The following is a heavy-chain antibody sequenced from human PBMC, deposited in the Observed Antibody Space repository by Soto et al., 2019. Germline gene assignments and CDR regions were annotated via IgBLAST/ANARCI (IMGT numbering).Heavy chain of an antibody. Sequence: ASGKVCYEACGGTFRSHDITWVRQAPGQGLEWMGWINPNSGGTNYAQKFQGWVTMTRDTSISTAYMELSRLRSDDTAVYYCARDQRNYYGSGRNYYYGMDVWGQGTTVTVSS. V-gene: IGHV1-2*04. J-gene: IGHJ6*02. D-gene: IGHD3-10*01. CDR3: ARDQRNYYGSGRNYYYGMDV. CDR2: INPNSGGT. CDR1: GGTFRSHD.